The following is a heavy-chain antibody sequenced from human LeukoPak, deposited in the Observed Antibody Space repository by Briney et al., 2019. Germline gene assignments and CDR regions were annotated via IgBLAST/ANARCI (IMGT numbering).Heavy chain of an antibody. D-gene: IGHD3-16*01. CDR1: GYTFTGYY. CDR2: INPNSGGT. V-gene: IGHV1-2*02. Sequence: ASVKVSCKASGYTFTGYYMHWVRQAPGQGLEWMGWINPNSGGTNYAQKFQGRVTMTRDTSISTAYMELSRLRSDDTAVYYCARDRIMITFGGDRSGGLFDYWGQGTLVTVSS. CDR3: ARDRIMITFGGDRSGGLFDY. J-gene: IGHJ4*02.